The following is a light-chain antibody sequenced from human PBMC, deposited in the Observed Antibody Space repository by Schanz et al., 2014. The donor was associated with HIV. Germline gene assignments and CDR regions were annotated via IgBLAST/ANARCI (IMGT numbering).Light chain of an antibody. Sequence: EIVLTQSPVTLSLSPGERATLSCRASQTVSSRFIVWYQQEPGQPPRLLIYGASSRATGISDRFSGGESGTDFTLTISRVEPEDYAVYFCQQYGSPPWTFGQGTKVEVK. V-gene: IGKV3-20*01. CDR3: QQYGSPPWT. CDR1: QTVSSRF. J-gene: IGKJ1*01. CDR2: GAS.